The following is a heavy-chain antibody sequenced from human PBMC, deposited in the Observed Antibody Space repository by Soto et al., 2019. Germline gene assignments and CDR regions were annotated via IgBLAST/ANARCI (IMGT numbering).Heavy chain of an antibody. CDR1: GYTFTSYG. CDR3: ARGLGELSSHAFDI. V-gene: IGHV1-18*01. CDR2: ISAYNGNT. Sequence: QVQLVQSGAEVKKPGASVKVSCKGSGYTFTSYGISWVRQAPGQGLEWMGWISAYNGNTNYAQKLQARVTITTNTYTSTAYMELRSLRSDDPAVYYCARGLGELSSHAFDIWGQGTMVNVSS. J-gene: IGHJ3*02. D-gene: IGHD3-16*02.